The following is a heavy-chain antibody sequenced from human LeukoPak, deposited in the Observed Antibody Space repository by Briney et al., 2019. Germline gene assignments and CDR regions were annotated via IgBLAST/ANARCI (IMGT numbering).Heavy chain of an antibody. CDR3: ANQRNAGYSDY. D-gene: IGHD6-25*01. V-gene: IGHV5-51*01. J-gene: IGHJ4*02. CDR1: GYSFTNYW. CDR2: IYPGDSDT. Sequence: GESLQISCKGSGYSFTNYWIGWVRQVPGKGLEWMGIIYPGDSDTRYGPSFQGQVTISADKSISTAYLQWSSLKASDTAMYYCANQRNAGYSDYWGQGTLVTVSS.